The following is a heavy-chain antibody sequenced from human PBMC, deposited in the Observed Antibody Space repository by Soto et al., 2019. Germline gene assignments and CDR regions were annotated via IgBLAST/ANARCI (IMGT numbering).Heavy chain of an antibody. J-gene: IGHJ5*02. CDR1: GGTFSSYA. CDR2: IIPIFGTA. Sequence: SVKVSCKASGGTFSSYAISWVRQAPGQGLEWMGGIIPIFGTANYAQKFQGRVTITADESTSTAYMELSSLRSEDTAVYYCARVGLAGEDNWFDPWGQGTLVTVSS. V-gene: IGHV1-69*13. CDR3: ARVGLAGEDNWFDP. D-gene: IGHD1-26*01.